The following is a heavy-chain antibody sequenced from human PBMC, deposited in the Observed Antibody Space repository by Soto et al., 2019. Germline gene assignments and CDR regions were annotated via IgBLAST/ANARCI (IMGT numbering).Heavy chain of an antibody. V-gene: IGHV4-31*03. CDR3: ASSRQYGDYETEYFQH. CDR2: IYYSGST. Sequence: QVQLQESGPGLVKPSQTLSLTCTVSGGSISSGGYYWSWIRQHPGKGLEWIGYIYYSGSTYYNPSLKCRVTISVDTSKNQFSLKLSSVTAADTAVYYCASSRQYGDYETEYFQHWGQGTLVTVSS. J-gene: IGHJ1*01. D-gene: IGHD4-17*01. CDR1: GGSISSGGYY.